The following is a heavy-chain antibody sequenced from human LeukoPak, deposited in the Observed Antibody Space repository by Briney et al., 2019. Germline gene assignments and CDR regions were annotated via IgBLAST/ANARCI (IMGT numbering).Heavy chain of an antibody. CDR1: GFTLSSRN. D-gene: IGHD1-26*01. Sequence: GGSLRLSCAASGFTLSSRNMNWVRQAPGNRPEWVSFIDSSDTNIFYGESVKGRFTISRDTAENSLYLQMDNLRVEDTAVYYCARDGPWDAVGLTADAFDLWGPGTKVIVSS. V-gene: IGHV3-21*01. CDR3: ARDGPWDAVGLTADAFDL. J-gene: IGHJ3*01. CDR2: IDSSDTNI.